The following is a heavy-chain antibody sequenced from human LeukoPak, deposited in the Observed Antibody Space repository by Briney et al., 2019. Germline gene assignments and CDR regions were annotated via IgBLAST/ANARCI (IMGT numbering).Heavy chain of an antibody. CDR2: VSGSST. CDR1: GFTFSSYV. D-gene: IGHD6-13*01. CDR3: AKALPSSWYFFDY. Sequence: PGGSLRLSCAASGFTFSSYVMSWVRQAPGRGLEWVSAVSGSSTYYADSVKGRFTISRDNAKSSLYLQMNSLRADDTAVYYCAKALPSSWYFFDYWGQGTLVTVSS. J-gene: IGHJ4*02. V-gene: IGHV3-23*01.